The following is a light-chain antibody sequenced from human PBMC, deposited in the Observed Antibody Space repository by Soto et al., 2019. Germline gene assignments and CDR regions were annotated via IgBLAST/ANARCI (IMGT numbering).Light chain of an antibody. CDR1: QSISSW. V-gene: IGKV1-5*01. Sequence: IQMTQPPSTLSASVGDRVTITCRASQSISSWLAWYQQKPGKAPKLLIYDASSLESGVPSRFSGSGSGTEFTLTISSLQPDDFATYYCQQYNSYSGTFGPGTKVDIK. J-gene: IGKJ3*01. CDR3: QQYNSYSGT. CDR2: DAS.